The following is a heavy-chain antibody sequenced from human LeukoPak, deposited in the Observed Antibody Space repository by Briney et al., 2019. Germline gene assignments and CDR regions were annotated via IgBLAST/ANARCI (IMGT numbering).Heavy chain of an antibody. CDR1: GYTFTSYG. J-gene: IGHJ5*02. V-gene: IGHV1-18*01. D-gene: IGHD3-9*01. CDR3: ARGGDLDYDILTGYYNVMYNWFDP. CDR2: ISAYNGNT. Sequence: ASVKVSCKASGYTFTSYGISWVRQAPGQGLELMGWISAYNGNTNYAQKLQGRVTMTTDTSTSTAYMELRSLRSDDTAVYYCARGGDLDYDILTGYYNVMYNWFDPWGQGTLVTVSS.